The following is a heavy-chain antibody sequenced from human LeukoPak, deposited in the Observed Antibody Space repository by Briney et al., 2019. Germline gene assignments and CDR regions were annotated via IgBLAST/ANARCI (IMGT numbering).Heavy chain of an antibody. D-gene: IGHD4-17*01. CDR2: ISGSGGST. J-gene: IGHJ6*02. CDR3: AKLASYGVSYGMDV. CDR1: GFTFSSYA. V-gene: IGHV3-23*01. Sequence: QPGGSLRLSCAASGFTFSSYAMSWVRQTPGKGLEWVSAISGSGGSTYYADSVKGRFTISRDNSKNTLYLQMNSLRAEDTAVYYCAKLASYGVSYGMDVWGQGTTVTVSS.